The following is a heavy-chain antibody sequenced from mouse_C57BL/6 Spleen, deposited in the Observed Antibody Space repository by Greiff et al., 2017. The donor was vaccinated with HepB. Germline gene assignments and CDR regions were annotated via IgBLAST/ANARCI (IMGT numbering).Heavy chain of an antibody. J-gene: IGHJ1*03. CDR3: ARSGYDYGAV. V-gene: IGHV1-80*01. Sequence: QVQLKESGAELVKPGASVKISCKASGYAFSSYWMNWVKQRPGKGLEWIGQIYPGDGDTNYNGKFKGKATLTADKSSSTAYMQLSSLTSEDSAVYFCARSGYDYGAVWGTGTTVTVSS. D-gene: IGHD2-4*01. CDR1: GYAFSSYW. CDR2: IYPGDGDT.